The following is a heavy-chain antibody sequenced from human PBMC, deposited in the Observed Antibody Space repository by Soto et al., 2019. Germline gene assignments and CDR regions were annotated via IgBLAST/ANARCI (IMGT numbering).Heavy chain of an antibody. V-gene: IGHV4-4*02. CDR2: IFHSGNT. CDR1: GGSIISDNW. D-gene: IGHD6-13*01. CDR3: ANSEGKKPLAHFDY. J-gene: IGHJ4*02. Sequence: SETLSLTCAVSGGSIISDNWWSWVRQSPGKGLEWIGEIFHSGNTNYNPSLKSRVTISVDKSNNQFSLRLTSVTAADTAVYFCANSEGKKPLAHFDYWGQGTLVPVSS.